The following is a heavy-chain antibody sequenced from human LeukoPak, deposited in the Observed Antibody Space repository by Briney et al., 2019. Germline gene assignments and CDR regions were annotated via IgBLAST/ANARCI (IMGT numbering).Heavy chain of an antibody. J-gene: IGHJ4*02. CDR1: GGTFSGYY. D-gene: IGHD3-10*01. CDR3: ARDRGRWFGEKAELDY. Sequence: SETLSLTCAVYGGTFSGYYWSWIRQPPGKGLEWIGEINHSGSTNYNPSLKSRVTISVDTSKNQFSLKLSSVTAADTAVYYCARDRGRWFGEKAELDYWGQGTLVTVSS. CDR2: INHSGST. V-gene: IGHV4-34*01.